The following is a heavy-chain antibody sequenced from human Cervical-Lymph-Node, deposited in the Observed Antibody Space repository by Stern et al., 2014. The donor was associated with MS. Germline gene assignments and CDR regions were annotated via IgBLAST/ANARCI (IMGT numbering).Heavy chain of an antibody. V-gene: IGHV3-7*01. Sequence: EDQLVESGGGLVQPGGSLRLSCEGSGFTFRNFWMSWVRQAPGKGLEWVANINQDGSEKNYVDSVKGRFTISRDNAKDSLNLQMNSLRAEDTAVYYCARDPHYDILTGYYNWGQGTLVTVSS. CDR3: ARDPHYDILTGYYN. J-gene: IGHJ4*02. D-gene: IGHD3-9*01. CDR2: INQDGSEK. CDR1: GFTFRNFW.